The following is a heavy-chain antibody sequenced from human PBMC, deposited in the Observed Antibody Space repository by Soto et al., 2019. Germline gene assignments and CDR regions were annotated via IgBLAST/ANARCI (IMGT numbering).Heavy chain of an antibody. CDR3: AIVTTGYDYVWGSYRPQFDY. CDR2: IIPIFGTA. V-gene: IGHV1-69*13. Sequence: ASVKVSCKASGGTFSSYAISWVRQAPGQGLEWMGGIIPIFGTANYAQKFQGRVTITADESTSTAYMELSSLRSEDTAVYYCAIVTTGYDYVWGSYRPQFDYWGQGTLVTVSS. J-gene: IGHJ4*02. CDR1: GGTFSSYA. D-gene: IGHD3-16*02.